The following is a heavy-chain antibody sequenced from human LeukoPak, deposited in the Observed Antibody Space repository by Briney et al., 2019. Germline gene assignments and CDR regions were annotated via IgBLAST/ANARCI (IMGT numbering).Heavy chain of an antibody. CDR1: GFPFSVFE. V-gene: IGHV3-48*03. J-gene: IGHJ5*02. Sequence: PRGSLRLSCAASGFPFSVFEMYWVRQAPGKGLEWVSYISSSGTTTYYADSVKGRFTISRDNAMSSLYLQMNSLRAEDTAVYYCTRLAVATPGVDPWGQGTLVTVSS. CDR2: ISSSGTTT. D-gene: IGHD2-21*01. CDR3: TRLAVATPGVDP.